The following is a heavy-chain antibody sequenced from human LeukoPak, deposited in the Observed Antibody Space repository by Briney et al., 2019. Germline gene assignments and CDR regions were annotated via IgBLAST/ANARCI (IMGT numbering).Heavy chain of an antibody. J-gene: IGHJ3*02. CDR3: AREGNRDYDFWSGYRDDAFDI. CDR2: INHSGST. D-gene: IGHD3-3*01. CDR1: GGSFSGYY. V-gene: IGHV4-34*01. Sequence: KPSETLSLTCAVYGGSFSGYYWSWIRQPPGKGLEWIGEINHSGSTNYNPSLKSRVTISVDTSKNQFSLKLSSVTAADTAVYYCAREGNRDYDFWSGYRDDAFDIWGQGTMVTVSS.